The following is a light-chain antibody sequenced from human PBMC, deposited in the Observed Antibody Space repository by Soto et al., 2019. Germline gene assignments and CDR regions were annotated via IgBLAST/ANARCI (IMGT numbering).Light chain of an antibody. V-gene: IGKV1D-12*01. CDR3: QQAYTFPLT. Sequence: DIQMTQSPSSVSASVGDRVTITCRASQGISGWIACFQQKPGKAPKLLIYAASSLQSGVPSRFSGSESGIDFTLTISSLQPEDVATYYCQQAYTFPLTFGGGTKVEIK. CDR2: AAS. J-gene: IGKJ4*01. CDR1: QGISGW.